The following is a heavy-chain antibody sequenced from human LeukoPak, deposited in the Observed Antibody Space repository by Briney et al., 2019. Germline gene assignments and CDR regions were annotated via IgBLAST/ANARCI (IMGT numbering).Heavy chain of an antibody. CDR2: ISGSGGST. CDR1: GFTFSSYA. CDR3: AKAQLIVVVTAIVDY. J-gene: IGHJ4*02. D-gene: IGHD2-21*02. V-gene: IGHV3-23*01. Sequence: GGSLRLSCAASGFTFSSYAMSWVRQAPGKGLEWVSAISGSGGSTYYADTVKGRFTISRDNSKNTLYLQMNSLRAEDTAVYYCAKAQLIVVVTAIVDYWCQGTLVTVSS.